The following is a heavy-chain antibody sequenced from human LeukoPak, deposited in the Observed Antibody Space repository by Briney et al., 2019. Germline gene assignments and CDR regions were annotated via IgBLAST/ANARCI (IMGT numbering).Heavy chain of an antibody. CDR3: ARDNRHFVVVSGMTDHYMDV. CDR1: GFTFSSFG. V-gene: IGHV3-30*02. CDR2: VKYDGISE. D-gene: IGHD2-21*01. J-gene: IGHJ6*03. Sequence: TGGSLSLSCVASGFTFSSFGMHWVRQAPGKGLDWVAFVKYDGISEFYTDSVKGRFRISRDDSQSTVYLQMNSLKPEDTAVYYCARDNRHFVVVSGMTDHYMDVWGKGATVTISS.